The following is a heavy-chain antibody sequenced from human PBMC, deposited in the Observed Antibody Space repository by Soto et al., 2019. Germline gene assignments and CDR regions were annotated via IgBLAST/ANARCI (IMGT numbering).Heavy chain of an antibody. J-gene: IGHJ6*02. CDR2: IYPGDSDT. CDR3: ASSYDFWSGYLDV. V-gene: IGHV5-51*01. D-gene: IGHD3-3*01. CDR1: GYIFTSYW. Sequence: VESLKISCKGSGYIFTSYWICCVLEMPVKVLEWMGIIYPGDSDTRYSPSFQGQVTISADKSISTAYLQWSSLKASDTAMYYCASSYDFWSGYLDVWGQGTTVTVSS.